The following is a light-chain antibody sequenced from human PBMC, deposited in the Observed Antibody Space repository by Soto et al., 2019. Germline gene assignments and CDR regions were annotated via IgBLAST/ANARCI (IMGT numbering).Light chain of an antibody. J-gene: IGKJ2*01. V-gene: IGKV3-11*01. CDR1: QSVSSY. CDR3: QQRSKWPGT. CDR2: EAS. Sequence: EIVLTQSPATLSLSPGERATLSCRASQSVSSYLAWYQQKPGQAPRLLIYEASNRATGIPARFSGSGSGTDCTLTISSLEPEDVAVYYCQQRSKWPGTFGQGTKGEIK.